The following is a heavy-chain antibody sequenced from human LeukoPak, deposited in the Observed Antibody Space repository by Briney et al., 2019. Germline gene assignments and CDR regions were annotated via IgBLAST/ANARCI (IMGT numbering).Heavy chain of an antibody. CDR3: ARDDTGRDSGFDY. J-gene: IGHJ4*02. CDR1: GGTFSSYT. Sequence: SVKVSCEASGGTFSSYTISWVRQAPGQGLEWMGGIIPIFGTANYAQKFQGRVTITADESTSTAYMELSSLRSEDTAVYYCARDDTGRDSGFDYWGQGTLVTVSS. V-gene: IGHV1-69*01. D-gene: IGHD1-26*01. CDR2: IIPIFGTA.